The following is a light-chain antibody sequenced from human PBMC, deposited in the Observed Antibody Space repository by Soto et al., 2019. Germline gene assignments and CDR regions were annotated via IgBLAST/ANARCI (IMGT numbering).Light chain of an antibody. CDR1: SSDVGGYNY. CDR3: CSYAGSYTRYI. Sequence: QSALTQPRSVSGSPGQSFTISCTGTSSDVGGYNYVSWYQQHPGKAPKLMIYDVSKRPSGVPDRFSGSKSGNTASLTISGLQAEDEADYYCCSYAGSYTRYIFGTGTKLTVL. V-gene: IGLV2-11*01. CDR2: DVS. J-gene: IGLJ1*01.